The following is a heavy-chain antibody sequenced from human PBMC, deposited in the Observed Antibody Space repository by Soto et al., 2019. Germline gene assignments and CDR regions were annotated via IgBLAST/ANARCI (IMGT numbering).Heavy chain of an antibody. CDR1: GYSFTSYW. Sequence: GESLKISCKGSGYSFTSYWIGWVRQMPGKGLEWMWIIYPGDSDTRYSPSFQGQVTISADKSISTAYLQWSSLKASDTAMYYCARPGVAAGLHLGYWGQGTLVTVSS. V-gene: IGHV5-51*01. D-gene: IGHD6-13*01. CDR3: ARPGVAAGLHLGY. CDR2: IYPGDSDT. J-gene: IGHJ4*02.